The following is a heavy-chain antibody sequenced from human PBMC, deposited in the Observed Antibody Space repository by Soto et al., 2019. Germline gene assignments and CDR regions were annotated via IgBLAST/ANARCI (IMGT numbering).Heavy chain of an antibody. V-gene: IGHV3-21*01. Sequence: GGSLRLSCAASGFTFSSYSMNWVRQAPGKGLEWVSSISSSSSYIYYADSVKGRFTISRDNAKNSLYLQMNSLRAEDTAVYYCASLNDYGLGSYYTPPGYGMDVWGQGTTVTVSS. J-gene: IGHJ6*02. D-gene: IGHD3-10*01. CDR3: ASLNDYGLGSYYTPPGYGMDV. CDR1: GFTFSSYS. CDR2: ISSSSSYI.